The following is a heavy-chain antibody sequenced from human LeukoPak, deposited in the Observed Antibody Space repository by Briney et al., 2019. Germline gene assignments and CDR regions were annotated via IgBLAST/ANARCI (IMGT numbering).Heavy chain of an antibody. Sequence: PGGSLRLSCAASGFTVSSNYMSWVRQAPGKGLEWVSVIYSGGSTYFADSVKGRFTISRHSSKNTLYLQINSLRAEDTAVYYCARAGPYDAFDIWGQGTMVTVSS. J-gene: IGHJ3*02. CDR3: ARAGPYDAFDI. D-gene: IGHD1-14*01. V-gene: IGHV3-53*04. CDR2: IYSGGST. CDR1: GFTVSSNY.